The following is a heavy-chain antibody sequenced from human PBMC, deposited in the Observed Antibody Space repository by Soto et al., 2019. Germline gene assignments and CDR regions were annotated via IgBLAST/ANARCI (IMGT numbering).Heavy chain of an antibody. CDR1: GFTFSSYV. J-gene: IGHJ6*02. CDR3: ASSSAGSFADVYYYYGMDV. V-gene: IGHV3-48*01. CDR2: ISSSSSTI. D-gene: IGHD2-15*01. Sequence: GGSLRLSCAASGFTFSSYVMNWVRQAPGKGLEWVSYISSSSSTIYYADSVKGRFTISRDNAKNSLYLQMNSLRAEDTAVYYCASSSAGSFADVYYYYGMDVWGQGTTVTVSS.